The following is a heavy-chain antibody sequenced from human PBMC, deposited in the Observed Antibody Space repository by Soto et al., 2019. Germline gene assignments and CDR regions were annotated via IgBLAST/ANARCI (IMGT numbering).Heavy chain of an antibody. CDR1: GFNFKTYS. D-gene: IGHD1-1*01. Sequence: EVQLVESGGGLVQPGGSLRLSCAASGFNFKTYSMNWVRQAPGKGLEWVSYISETSIAIYYRDSVKGRFTISRDNARNTLYLQMNSLRDEDTAVYYGATLQLGREEIFDSWGQGTLVTVSS. J-gene: IGHJ4*02. V-gene: IGHV3-48*02. CDR2: ISETSIAI. CDR3: ATLQLGREEIFDS.